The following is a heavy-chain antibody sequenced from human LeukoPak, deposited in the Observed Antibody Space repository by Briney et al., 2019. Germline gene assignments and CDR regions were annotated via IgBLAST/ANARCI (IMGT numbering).Heavy chain of an antibody. J-gene: IGHJ4*02. CDR3: ARDRMEMATIFPGY. CDR2: INAGNGNT. Sequence: GSSVKVSCKASGDTFSSYAISWVRQAPGQGLEWMGWINAGNGNTKYSQKFQGRVTITRDTSASTAYMELSSLRSEDTAVYYCARDRMEMATIFPGYWGQGTLVTVSS. D-gene: IGHD5-24*01. CDR1: GDTFSSYA. V-gene: IGHV1-3*01.